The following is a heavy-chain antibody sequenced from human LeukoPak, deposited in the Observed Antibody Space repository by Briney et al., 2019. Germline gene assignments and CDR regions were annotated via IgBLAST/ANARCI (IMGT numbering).Heavy chain of an antibody. CDR3: AGQNYYDSSGST. CDR1: GGSISSYY. V-gene: IGHV4-59*01. D-gene: IGHD3-22*01. J-gene: IGHJ5*02. Sequence: SETLSLTCTVSGGSISSYYWSWIRQPPGKGLEWIGYIYYSGSTNYNPSLKSRVTISVDTSKNQFSLKLSSVTAADTAVYYCAGQNYYDSSGSTWGQGTLVTVSS. CDR2: IYYSGST.